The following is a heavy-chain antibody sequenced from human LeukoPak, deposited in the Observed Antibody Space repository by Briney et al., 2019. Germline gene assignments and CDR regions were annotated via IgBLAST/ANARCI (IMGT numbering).Heavy chain of an antibody. J-gene: IGHJ4*02. V-gene: IGHV4-4*09. Sequence: SETLSLTCTVSGDSISNYYWSWIRQPPGKGLEWIGYIYTSGSTNYNPSLKSRLTISVDTSKNQFSLKLSSVTAADTAVYYCARGDLITMVRGVDYWGQGTLVTVSS. CDR2: IYTSGST. CDR1: GDSISNYY. CDR3: ARGDLITMVRGVDY. D-gene: IGHD3-10*01.